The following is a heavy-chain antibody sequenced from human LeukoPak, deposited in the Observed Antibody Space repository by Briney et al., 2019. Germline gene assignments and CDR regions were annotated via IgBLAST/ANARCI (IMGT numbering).Heavy chain of an antibody. Sequence: GASVKVSCKASGYTFTGYYMHWVRQAPGQGLEWMGWINPNSGGTNYAQKFQGRVTMTRDTSISTAYMELSRLRSDDTAVYYCARMRATTTMVRGVITRELDYWGQGTLVTVSS. D-gene: IGHD3-10*01. V-gene: IGHV1-2*02. CDR1: GYTFTGYY. J-gene: IGHJ4*02. CDR2: INPNSGGT. CDR3: ARMRATTTMVRGVITRELDY.